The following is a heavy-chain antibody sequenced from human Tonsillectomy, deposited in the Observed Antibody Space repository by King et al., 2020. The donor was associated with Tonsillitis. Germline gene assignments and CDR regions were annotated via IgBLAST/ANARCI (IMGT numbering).Heavy chain of an antibody. CDR1: GFTFSTYA. CDR2: MSGACART. J-gene: IGHJ6*02. V-gene: IGHV3-23*04. Sequence: VQLVESGGGLVQPGGSLRLSCAASGFTFSTYAMTWVRQAPGKGLEWVSVMSGACARTYHADSVKGRFTISRDNSQNTLYLQMNSLRAEDTAVYYCAKCPYDFWSGGLYYAMDVWGQGTTVTVSS. D-gene: IGHD3-3*01. CDR3: AKCPYDFWSGGLYYAMDV.